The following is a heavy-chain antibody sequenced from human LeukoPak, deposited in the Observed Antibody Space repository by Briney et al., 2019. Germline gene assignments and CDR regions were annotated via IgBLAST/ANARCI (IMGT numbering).Heavy chain of an antibody. CDR1: GYTFTSYG. Sequence: ASVKVSCKASGYTFTSYGISWVRQAPGQGLEWMGWISAYNGNTNYAQKLQGRVTMTTHTSTSTAYMELSSLRSEDTAVYYCARADIVVVPAAKGGAFDIWGQGTMVTVSS. CDR3: ARADIVVVPAAKGGAFDI. CDR2: ISAYNGNT. J-gene: IGHJ3*02. D-gene: IGHD2-2*01. V-gene: IGHV1-18*01.